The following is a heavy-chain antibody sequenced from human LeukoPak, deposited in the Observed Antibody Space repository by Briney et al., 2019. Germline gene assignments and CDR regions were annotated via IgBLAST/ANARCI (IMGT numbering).Heavy chain of an antibody. V-gene: IGHV3-30-3*01. CDR3: ARDKGGSYYVYCDY. CDR2: ISYDGSNK. J-gene: IGHJ4*02. Sequence: GGSLRLSCAASGFTFSSYAMHWVRQAPGKGLEWVAVISYDGSNKYYADSVKGRSTISRDNSKNTLYLQMNSLRAEDTAVYYCARDKGGSYYVYCDYWGQGTLVTVSS. CDR1: GFTFSSYA. D-gene: IGHD1-26*01.